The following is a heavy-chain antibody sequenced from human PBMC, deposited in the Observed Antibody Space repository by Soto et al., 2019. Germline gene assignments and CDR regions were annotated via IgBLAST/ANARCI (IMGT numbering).Heavy chain of an antibody. CDR2: IYPGDSDT. Sequence: GESLKISCKGSGYSFTTYWIGWVRQMPGKGPEWMGIIYPGDSDTRYSPSFQGQVTISADKSISTAYLQWSSLKASDTAMYYCARLRYCSGGHCYSDYWGQGALVTVSS. CDR3: ARLRYCSGGHCYSDY. J-gene: IGHJ4*02. D-gene: IGHD2-15*01. CDR1: GYSFTTYW. V-gene: IGHV5-51*01.